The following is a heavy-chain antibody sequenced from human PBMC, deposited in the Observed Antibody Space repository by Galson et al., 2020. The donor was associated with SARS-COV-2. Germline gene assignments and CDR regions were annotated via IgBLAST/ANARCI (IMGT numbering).Heavy chain of an antibody. CDR1: GFAFSSYT. CDR2: LDTSSTYI. Sequence: GESLKISCAASGFAFSSYTMHWVRQAPGKGLEWVASLDTSSTYIYHADSLKGRFTISRDNAENSLYLQMNSLRAEDTAVYYCARSPPASTSGTSIYFDYWGQGTQVTVS. D-gene: IGHD3-10*01. CDR3: ARSPPASTSGTSIYFDY. J-gene: IGHJ4*02. V-gene: IGHV3-21*01.